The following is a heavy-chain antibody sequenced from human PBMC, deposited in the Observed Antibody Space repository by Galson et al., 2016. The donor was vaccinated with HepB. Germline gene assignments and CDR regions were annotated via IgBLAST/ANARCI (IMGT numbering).Heavy chain of an antibody. Sequence: PALVKPTQTLTLTCTFSGFSLSTEGMRVTWIRQPPGKALEWLARIDWDDDEYYSTSLRTRLTISKDTSKDQVVLTMTDMDPAETATYYCAWMSPLEHLGELSRGYFGSWGPRMLVTVAS. D-gene: IGHD3-16*02. CDR3: AWMSPLEHLGELSRGYFGS. CDR1: GFSLSTEGMR. V-gene: IGHV2-70*04. CDR2: IDWDDDE. J-gene: IGHJ4*02.